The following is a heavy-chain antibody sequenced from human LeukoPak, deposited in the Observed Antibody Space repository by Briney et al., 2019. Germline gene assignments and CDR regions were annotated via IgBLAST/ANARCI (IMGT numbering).Heavy chain of an antibody. CDR1: GGSISSSSYY. CDR2: IYYSGST. V-gene: IGHV4-39*07. Sequence: SETLSLTCTVSGGSISSSSYYWGWIRQPPGKGLEWIGSIYYSGSTYYNPSLKSRVTISVDTSKNQFSLKLSSVTAADTAVYYCARDVDYDYVFSWFDPWGQGTLVTVSS. CDR3: ARDVDYDYVFSWFDP. D-gene: IGHD3-16*01. J-gene: IGHJ5*02.